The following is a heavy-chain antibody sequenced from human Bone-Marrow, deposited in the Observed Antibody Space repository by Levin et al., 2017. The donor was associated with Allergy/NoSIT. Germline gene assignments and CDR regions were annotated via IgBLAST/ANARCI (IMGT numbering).Heavy chain of an antibody. CDR3: AKEQELLPPTAFDF. CDR1: GFTFSSYG. Sequence: SCAASGFTFSSYGMHWVRQAPGKGLDGVAAMSYDGSEKYYEDSVKGRFTISRDNSKNTLFLQMNSLRAEDTAVYYCAKEQELLPPTAFDFWGQGTVVTVSS. D-gene: IGHD6-13*01. J-gene: IGHJ3*01. V-gene: IGHV3-30*18. CDR2: MSYDGSEK.